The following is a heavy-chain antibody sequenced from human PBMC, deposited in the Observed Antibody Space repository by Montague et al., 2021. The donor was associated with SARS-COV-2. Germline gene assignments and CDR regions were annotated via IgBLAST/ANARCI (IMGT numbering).Heavy chain of an antibody. CDR3: ARHDGEIYIVSSGYYSLKWWFDP. V-gene: IGHV4-39*01. D-gene: IGHD3-22*01. CDR2: IYYSGST. Sequence: SETLSLTCTVSGGSISSSSYYWGWIRQPQGQGLEWNGSIYYSGSTYYNLSLKSRVTISVDTSKNQFSLKLSSVTAADTAVYYCARHDGEIYIVSSGYYSLKWWFDPWGQGALVTVSS. CDR1: GGSISSSSYY. J-gene: IGHJ5*02.